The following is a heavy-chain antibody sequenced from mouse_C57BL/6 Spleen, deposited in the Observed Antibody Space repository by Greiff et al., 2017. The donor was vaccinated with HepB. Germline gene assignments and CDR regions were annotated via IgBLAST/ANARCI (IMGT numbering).Heavy chain of an antibody. CDR1: GYTFTDYN. D-gene: IGHD2-4*01. Sequence: EVKLVESGPELVKPGASVKIPCKASGYTFTDYNMDWVKQSHGKSLEWIGDINPNNGGTIYNQKFKGKATLTVDKSSSTAYMELRSLTSEDTAVYYCARSDDYDVRYAMDYWGQGTSVTVSS. V-gene: IGHV1-18*01. CDR2: INPNNGGT. J-gene: IGHJ4*01. CDR3: ARSDDYDVRYAMDY.